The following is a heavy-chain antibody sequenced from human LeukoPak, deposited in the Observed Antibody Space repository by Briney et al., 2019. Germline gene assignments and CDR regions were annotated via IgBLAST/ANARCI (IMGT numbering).Heavy chain of an antibody. J-gene: IGHJ4*02. Sequence: GGSLRLSCAASGFMFNNYAMHWVRQAPGKGLEWVSTVGLSAASTYFAVSVKGRFTVSRDSAKNTISLQMTSLRTDDTAVYFCVKNWGGYHFDYWGQGTLVTVSS. CDR2: VGLSAAST. CDR3: VKNWGGYHFDY. V-gene: IGHV3-23*01. D-gene: IGHD7-27*01. CDR1: GFMFNNYA.